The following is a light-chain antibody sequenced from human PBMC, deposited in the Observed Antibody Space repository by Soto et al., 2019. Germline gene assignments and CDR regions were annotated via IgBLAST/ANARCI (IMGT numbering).Light chain of an antibody. CDR3: QQTRSYPST. V-gene: IGKV1-39*01. Sequence: DIQLTQSPSSLSASVGDRFTITCRASQGIITYLNWYQQKPGKAPNLLIYSSSTLQSGVPSRFSGSGSGTDFTLTISSLQAEDFATYYCQQTRSYPSTFGGGTKV. J-gene: IGKJ4*01. CDR1: QGIITY. CDR2: SSS.